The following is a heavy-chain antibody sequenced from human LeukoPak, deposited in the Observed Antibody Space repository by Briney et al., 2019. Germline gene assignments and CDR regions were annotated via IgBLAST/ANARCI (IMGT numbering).Heavy chain of an antibody. CDR3: ARDLSPYYYGSGTVSAP. Sequence: GGSLRLSCAASGFTFSSYSMNWVRQAPGKGLEWVSSISSSSSYIYYADSVKGRFTISRDNAKNSLYLQMNSLRAEDTAVYYCARDLSPYYYGSGTVSAPWGQGTLVTVSS. V-gene: IGHV3-21*01. CDR2: ISSSSSYI. CDR1: GFTFSSYS. J-gene: IGHJ5*02. D-gene: IGHD3-10*01.